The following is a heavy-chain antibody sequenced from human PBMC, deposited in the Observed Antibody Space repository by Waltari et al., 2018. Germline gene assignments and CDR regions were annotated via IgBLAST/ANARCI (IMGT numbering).Heavy chain of an antibody. Sequence: QLQLQESGPGLVKPSETLSLTCTVSGGSISSSSYYWGWIRQPPGKGLEWIGSIYYSGSTYYNPSLKSRVTISVDTSKNQFSLKLSSVTAADTAVYYCARSGTYYGSGSYYGGFDYWGQGTLVTVSS. V-gene: IGHV4-39*01. CDR1: GGSISSSSYY. D-gene: IGHD3-10*01. CDR3: ARSGTYYGSGSYYGGFDY. CDR2: IYYSGST. J-gene: IGHJ4*02.